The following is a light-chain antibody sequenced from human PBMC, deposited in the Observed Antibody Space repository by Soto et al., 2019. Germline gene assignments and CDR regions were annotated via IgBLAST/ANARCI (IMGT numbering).Light chain of an antibody. CDR3: QQYGSSLLT. CDR2: GAY. Sequence: EIVLTQSPGTLSLSPGERASLSCRASQSVSSEKLAWYQQKPGQAPRLLIFGAYGRATGIPERFSGSGSGTDFSLTISRLEPEDSAVYYRQQYGSSLLTFGGGTKVDI. J-gene: IGKJ4*01. V-gene: IGKV3-20*01. CDR1: QSVSSEK.